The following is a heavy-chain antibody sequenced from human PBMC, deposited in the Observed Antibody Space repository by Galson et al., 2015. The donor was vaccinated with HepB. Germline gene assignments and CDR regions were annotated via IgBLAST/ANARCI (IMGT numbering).Heavy chain of an antibody. CDR3: AKDHSYASGSYFYYYYMDV. CDR2: ISHDGSNT. Sequence: SLRLSCAASGFSFIRYGMHWVRQAPGKGLEWVAVISHDGSNTYYADSVRGRLSISRDNSRDTLYLEMDSLRDEDTAVYYCAKDHSYASGSYFYYYYMDVWGKGTTVAVSS. D-gene: IGHD3-16*01. J-gene: IGHJ6*03. CDR1: GFSFIRYG. V-gene: IGHV3-30*18.